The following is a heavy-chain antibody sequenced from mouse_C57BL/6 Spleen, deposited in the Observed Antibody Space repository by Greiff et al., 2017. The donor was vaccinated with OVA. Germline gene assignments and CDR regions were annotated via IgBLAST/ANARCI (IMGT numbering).Heavy chain of an antibody. V-gene: IGHV1-61*01. CDR2: IYPSDSET. CDR1: GYTFTSYW. CDR3: ARSGIYYYAMDY. J-gene: IGHJ4*01. D-gene: IGHD3-1*01. Sequence: QVQLQQPGAELVRPGSSVKLSCKASGYTFTSYWMDWVKQRPGQGLEWIGNIYPSDSETHYNQKFKDKATLTVDKSSSTAYMQLSSLTSEDSAVYYCARSGIYYYAMDYWGQGTSVTVSS.